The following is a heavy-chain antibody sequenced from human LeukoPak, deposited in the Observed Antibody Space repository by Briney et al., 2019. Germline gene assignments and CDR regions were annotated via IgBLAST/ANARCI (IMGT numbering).Heavy chain of an antibody. CDR2: ISPNTGGT. CDR3: AKGEMGATDY. Sequence: ASVKVSCKASGYTFTDYYIHWVRQAPGQGLEWMGWISPNTGGTSFAQKFQGRVTMTRDTSISTAYMELSRLKSDDTAVYYCAKGEMGATDYWGQGTLVTVSS. CDR1: GYTFTDYY. V-gene: IGHV1-2*02. D-gene: IGHD1-26*01. J-gene: IGHJ4*02.